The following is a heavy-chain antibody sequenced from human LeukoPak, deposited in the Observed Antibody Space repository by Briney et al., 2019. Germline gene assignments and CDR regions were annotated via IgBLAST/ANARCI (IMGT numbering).Heavy chain of an antibody. V-gene: IGHV4-4*02. D-gene: IGHD6-13*01. J-gene: IGHJ6*03. CDR1: GGSISSSNW. CDR2: IYHSGST. CDR3: ARGSWSYYYMDV. Sequence: SGTLSLTCAVSGGSISSSNWWSWVRQPPGKGLEWIGEIYHSGSTNYNPSLKSRVTISVDTSKNQFSLKLSSVTAADTAVYYCARGSWSYYYMDVWDKGTTVTISS.